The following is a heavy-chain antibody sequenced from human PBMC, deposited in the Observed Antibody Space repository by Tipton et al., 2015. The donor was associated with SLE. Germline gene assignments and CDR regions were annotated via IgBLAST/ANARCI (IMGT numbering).Heavy chain of an antibody. CDR2: ISGSGGST. J-gene: IGHJ4*02. CDR3: AKGASMVVTPLDY. V-gene: IGHV3-23*01. D-gene: IGHD4-23*01. Sequence: SLRLSCAASGFTFSSYVMSWVRQAPGKGLEWVSAISGSGGSTYSADSVKGRFTISRDNSKNTLYLQMNSLRAEDTAVYYCAKGASMVVTPLDYWGQGTLVTVSS. CDR1: GFTFSSYV.